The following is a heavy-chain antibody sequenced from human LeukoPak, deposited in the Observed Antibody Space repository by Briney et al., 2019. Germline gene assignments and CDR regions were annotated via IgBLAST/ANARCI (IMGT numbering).Heavy chain of an antibody. CDR3: ARDRDYVWGSYRPNQIRGYYFDY. J-gene: IGHJ4*02. Sequence: GASVKVSCKASGGTFGSYAISWVRQAPGQGLEWMGGIIPIFGTANYAQKFQGRVTITADKSTSTAYMELSSLRSEDTAVYYCARDRDYVWGSYRPNQIRGYYFDYWGQGTLVTVSS. V-gene: IGHV1-69*06. CDR1: GGTFGSYA. D-gene: IGHD3-16*02. CDR2: IIPIFGTA.